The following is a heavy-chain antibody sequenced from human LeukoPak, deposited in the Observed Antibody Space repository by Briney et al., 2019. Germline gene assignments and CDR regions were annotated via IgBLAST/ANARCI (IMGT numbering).Heavy chain of an antibody. D-gene: IGHD3-10*01. CDR1: GFTFSSYE. Sequence: PGGSLRLSCAASGFTFSSYEMNWVRQAPGKGLEWVSYISSSGSTIYYADSVKGRFTISRGNAKNSPYLQMNSLGAEDTAVYYCARAGYYFDYWGQGTLVTVSS. J-gene: IGHJ4*02. V-gene: IGHV3-48*03. CDR2: ISSSGSTI. CDR3: ARAGYYFDY.